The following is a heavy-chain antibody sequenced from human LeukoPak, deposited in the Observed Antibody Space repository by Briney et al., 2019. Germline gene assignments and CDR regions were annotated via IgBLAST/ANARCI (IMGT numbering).Heavy chain of an antibody. V-gene: IGHV1-69*05. CDR2: IIPIFGTA. Sequence: GASVKVSCKPSGGTFSSYAISWVRQAPGQGLEWMGGIIPIFGTANYAHEFQGRVTITTDESTSTAYMELSSLRSEDTAVYYCARDPDYYDSSGYYYWADAFDIWGQGTTVTVSS. CDR3: ARDPDYYDSSGYYYWADAFDI. D-gene: IGHD3-22*01. CDR1: GGTFSSYA. J-gene: IGHJ3*02.